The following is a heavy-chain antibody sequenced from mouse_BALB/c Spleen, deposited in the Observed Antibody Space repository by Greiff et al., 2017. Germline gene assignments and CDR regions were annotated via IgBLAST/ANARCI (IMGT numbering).Heavy chain of an antibody. V-gene: IGHV2-9*02. CDR2: IWAGGST. CDR1: GFSLTSYG. Sequence: VKLVESGPGLVAPSQSLSITCTVSGFSLTSYGVHWVRQPPGKGLEWLGVIWAGGSTNYNSALMSRLSISKDNSKSQVFLKMNSLQTDDTAMYYCARDRYWLFAYWGQGTLVTVSA. CDR3: ARDRYWLFAY. J-gene: IGHJ3*01. D-gene: IGHD1-1*01.